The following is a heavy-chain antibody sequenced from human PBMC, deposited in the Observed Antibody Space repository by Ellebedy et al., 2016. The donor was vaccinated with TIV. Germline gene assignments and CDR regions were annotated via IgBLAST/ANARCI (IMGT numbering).Heavy chain of an antibody. CDR2: LSHDGSNE. D-gene: IGHD4-17*01. V-gene: IGHV3-30*01. J-gene: IGHJ6*02. Sequence: GESLKISCAASGFTFSSYAMHWVRQAPGKGREWVAALSHDGSNEHYADSVKGRFTISRDSSKNTLYLQMNSLRPEDTAVYYTTVWVGGMDVWGQGTTVTVSS. CDR3: TVWVGGMDV. CDR1: GFTFSSYA.